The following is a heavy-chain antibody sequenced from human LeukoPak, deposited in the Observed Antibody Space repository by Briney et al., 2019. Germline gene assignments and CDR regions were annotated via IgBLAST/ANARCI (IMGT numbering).Heavy chain of an antibody. CDR3: AKGLTMVRGVTVSWFDP. CDR2: VTGSGGST. D-gene: IGHD3-10*01. Sequence: GGSLRLSCAASGFTFSDYAMSWVRQAPGRGLEWVSSVTGSGGSTYYRESVKGRFTVSRDNSQNTLYLQMNSLRVDDTAVYYCAKGLTMVRGVTVSWFDPWGLGTQVTVTS. V-gene: IGHV3-23*01. CDR1: GFTFSDYA. J-gene: IGHJ5*02.